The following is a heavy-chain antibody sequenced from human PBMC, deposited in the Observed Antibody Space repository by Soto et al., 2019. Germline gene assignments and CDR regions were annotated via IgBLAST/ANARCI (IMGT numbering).Heavy chain of an antibody. CDR3: ARDVVVVASTFGNQHYYYGMDV. J-gene: IGHJ6*02. V-gene: IGHV1-18*01. CDR1: GYTFTSYG. CDR2: ISAYNGNT. D-gene: IGHD2-15*01. Sequence: GASVKVSCKASGYTFTSYGISWVRQAPGQGLEWMGWISAYNGNTNYAQKLQGRVTMTTDTSTSTAYMELRSLRSDDTAVYYCARDVVVVASTFGNQHYYYGMDVRGQGTTVTCSS.